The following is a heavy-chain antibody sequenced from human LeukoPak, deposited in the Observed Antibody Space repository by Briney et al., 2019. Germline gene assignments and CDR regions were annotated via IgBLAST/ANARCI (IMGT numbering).Heavy chain of an antibody. J-gene: IGHJ4*02. Sequence: SETLSLTCTVSGASITTYYWSWIRQPPGKGLEWIGYIYHSGSTKYNPSLKSRVTISVGTSKNQFSLRLSSVTAADTAVYYCARQLYDSRGYPFDYWGQGTLVTVSS. CDR1: GASITTYY. CDR2: IYHSGST. D-gene: IGHD3-22*01. CDR3: ARQLYDSRGYPFDY. V-gene: IGHV4-59*08.